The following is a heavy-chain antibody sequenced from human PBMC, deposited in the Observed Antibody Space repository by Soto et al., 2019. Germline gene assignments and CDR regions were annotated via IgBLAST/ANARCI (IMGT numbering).Heavy chain of an antibody. J-gene: IGHJ6*02. Sequence: EVQLLESGGGLVQPGGSLRLSCVASGFTFSNYAMSWVRQTPGKGLEWVSSISGNGALTYYADSVKGRFTISRDNSKNKLFLQMNSLRADDTALYYCAKEAGFYGSGNMDVWGQGTTVTVSS. V-gene: IGHV3-23*01. CDR2: ISGNGALT. CDR1: GFTFSNYA. D-gene: IGHD3-10*01. CDR3: AKEAGFYGSGNMDV.